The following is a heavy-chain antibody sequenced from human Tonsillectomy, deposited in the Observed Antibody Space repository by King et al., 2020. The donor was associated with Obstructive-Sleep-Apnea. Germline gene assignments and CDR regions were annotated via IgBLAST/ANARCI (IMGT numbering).Heavy chain of an antibody. CDR1: DDSITSSSYY. D-gene: IGHD4-11*01. J-gene: IGHJ4*02. Sequence: QLQESGPGLVMPSQTLSLTCTVSDDSITSSSYYWGWIRQHPGKGLEWIGSISHSGVPYYTPSLKSRLTISMETSQKQFFLKLSSVTAADTAVYYCARTTEYRNYEAHWGQGMLVTVSS. CDR3: ARTTEYRNYEAH. CDR2: ISHSGVP. V-gene: IGHV4-31*03.